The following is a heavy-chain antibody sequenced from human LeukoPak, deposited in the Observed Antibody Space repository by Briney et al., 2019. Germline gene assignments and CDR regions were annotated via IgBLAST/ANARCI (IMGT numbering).Heavy chain of an antibody. D-gene: IGHD2-15*01. CDR2: INHSGST. CDR1: GGSFSGYY. V-gene: IGHV4-34*01. CDR3: ARSPPRIGRGVFDP. Sequence: SSETLSLTCAVYGGSFSGYYWSWIRQPPGKGLEWIGEINHSGSTNYNPSLKSRVTISVDTSKNQFSLKLSSVTAADTAVYYCARSPPRIGRGVFDPWGQGTLVTVSS. J-gene: IGHJ5*02.